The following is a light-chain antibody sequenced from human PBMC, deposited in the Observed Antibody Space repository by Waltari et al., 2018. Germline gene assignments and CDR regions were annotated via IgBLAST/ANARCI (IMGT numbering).Light chain of an antibody. V-gene: IGKV1-39*01. Sequence: WVGDRVTITCRASQSISSYLNWYQQKPGKAPKLLIYAASSLQSGVPSRFSGSGSGTDFTLTISSLQPEDFATYYCQQSYSTPFTFGPGTKVDIK. CDR3: QQSYSTPFT. CDR2: AAS. J-gene: IGKJ3*01. CDR1: QSISSY.